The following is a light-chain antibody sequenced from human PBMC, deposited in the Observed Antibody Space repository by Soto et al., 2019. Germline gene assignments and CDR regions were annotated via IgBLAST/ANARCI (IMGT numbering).Light chain of an antibody. J-gene: IGKJ4*01. CDR1: QSVSRY. V-gene: IGKV3-11*01. CDR2: DAS. Sequence: EIVLTQSPATLSLSPGERATLSCRASQSVSRYLAWYHQKPGQAPSLLIYDASNRATGIPARFSGSGSGTDFTLTISSLEPEDFAVYYCQQRSTLPPDTVGGGTKGEIK. CDR3: QQRSTLPPDT.